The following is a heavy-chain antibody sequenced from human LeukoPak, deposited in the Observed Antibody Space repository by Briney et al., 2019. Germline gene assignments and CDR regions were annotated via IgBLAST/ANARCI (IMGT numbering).Heavy chain of an antibody. Sequence: PGGSLRLSCAASGFTISTYTMNWVRQAPGEGLEWVSGVGGDGRITHYADSVKGRFTISRDNSKNTLYLQMSSLRAEDTAVYYCAKDRVPDGVWSFDYWGQGSLVIVSS. D-gene: IGHD2-8*02. J-gene: IGHJ4*02. CDR1: GFTISTYT. CDR3: AKDRVPDGVWSFDY. V-gene: IGHV3-23*01. CDR2: VGGDGRIT.